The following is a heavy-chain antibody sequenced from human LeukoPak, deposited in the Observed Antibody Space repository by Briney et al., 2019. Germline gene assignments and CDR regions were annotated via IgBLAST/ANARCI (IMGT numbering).Heavy chain of an antibody. CDR3: ARTSGSGYSADWFDP. CDR1: GGSISSSSYY. J-gene: IGHJ5*02. D-gene: IGHD3-22*01. Sequence: PSETLSLTCTVSGGSISSSSYYWGWIRQPPGKGLEWFGSIYYSGSTYYNPSLKSRVTISVDTSKNQFSLKLSSVTAADTAVYYCARTSGSGYSADWFDPWGQGTLVTVSS. V-gene: IGHV4-39*01. CDR2: IYYSGST.